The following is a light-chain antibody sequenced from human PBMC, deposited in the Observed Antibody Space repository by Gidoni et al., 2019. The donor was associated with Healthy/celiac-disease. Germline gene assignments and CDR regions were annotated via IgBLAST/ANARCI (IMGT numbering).Light chain of an antibody. V-gene: IGKV3-11*01. Sequence: EIVVTQSPATLSLSPGESATPSGRASQSVSSYLAWYQQKPGQAPRLLIYDASNRATGIPARFSGSGSGTDFTLTIRSLAPADFALSYCQQRSNWPELTFGGGTKVELK. CDR1: QSVSSY. CDR2: DAS. J-gene: IGKJ4*01. CDR3: QQRSNWPELT.